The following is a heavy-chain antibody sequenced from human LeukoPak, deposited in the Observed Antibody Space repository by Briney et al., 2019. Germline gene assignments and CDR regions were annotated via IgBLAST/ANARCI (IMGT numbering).Heavy chain of an antibody. D-gene: IGHD5-18*01. Sequence: PGGSLRLSCAASGFSFSTYWMNWVRQPPGKGLEWVANIMRDGSEKYYVDSVKGRFTISRDNAKNSLYLQMNSLRAEDTAVYYCARDPSRGYSYGYADYWGQENRVSVSS. V-gene: IGHV3-7*01. CDR1: GFSFSTYW. CDR2: IMRDGSEK. J-gene: IGHJ4*02. CDR3: ARDPSRGYSYGYADY.